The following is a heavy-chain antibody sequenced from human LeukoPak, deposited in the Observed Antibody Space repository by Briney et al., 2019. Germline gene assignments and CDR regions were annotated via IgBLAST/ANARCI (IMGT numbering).Heavy chain of an antibody. J-gene: IGHJ4*02. V-gene: IGHV5-51*01. D-gene: IGHD2-15*01. CDR2: IYPGDSDT. Sequence: GESLKISCKGSGYSFTSYWIGWVRQMPGKGLEWMGIIYPGDSDTRYSPSFQGQVTISADKSISTAYLQWSSLKASDTAMYYCARRYCSGGSCYSYYFDYWGQGTLVTASS. CDR1: GYSFTSYW. CDR3: ARRYCSGGSCYSYYFDY.